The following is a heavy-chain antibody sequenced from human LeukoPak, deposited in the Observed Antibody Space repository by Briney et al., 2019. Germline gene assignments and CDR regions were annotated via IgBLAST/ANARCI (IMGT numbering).Heavy chain of an antibody. V-gene: IGHV4-38-2*02. D-gene: IGHD4-17*01. CDR1: GYSISSGYY. CDR2: IYYSGST. J-gene: IGHJ5*02. CDR3: ARDYGVYNWFDP. Sequence: SETLSLTCTVSGYSISSGYYWGWIRQPPGKGLEWIGSIYYSGSTYYNPSLKSRVTISVDTSKNQFSLKLSSVTAADTAVYYCARDYGVYNWFDPWGQGTLVTVSS.